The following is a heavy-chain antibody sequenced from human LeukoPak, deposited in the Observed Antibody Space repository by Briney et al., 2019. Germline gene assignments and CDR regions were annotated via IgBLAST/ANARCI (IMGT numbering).Heavy chain of an antibody. CDR3: ARDLRGNSMFYDY. D-gene: IGHD4-23*01. CDR2: INPNSGDT. Sequence: GASVKVSCKASGYTFTADYIHWVRQAPGQGLEWMGWINPNSGDTHYPQKFQGRVTLTSDTSISTAYMELGRLSPDDTAMYFCARDLRGNSMFYDYWGRGTLVTVSS. CDR1: GYTFTADY. J-gene: IGHJ4*02. V-gene: IGHV1-2*02.